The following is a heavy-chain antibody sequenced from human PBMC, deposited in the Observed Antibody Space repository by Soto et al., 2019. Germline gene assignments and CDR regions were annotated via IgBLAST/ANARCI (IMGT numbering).Heavy chain of an antibody. D-gene: IGHD2-2*01. CDR1: GFSFGSYS. Sequence: GGSLRLSCEASGFSFGSYSMNWVHQAPGKGLEWVSFISGRGTTTYYADSVRGRFTVSRDNAKNSLSLEVNSLRDEDTAVYYCARLGYCSSATCKYYFYYYGMDVWGQGTTVTVSS. CDR3: ARLGYCSSATCKYYFYYYGMDV. CDR2: ISGRGTTT. V-gene: IGHV3-48*02. J-gene: IGHJ6*02.